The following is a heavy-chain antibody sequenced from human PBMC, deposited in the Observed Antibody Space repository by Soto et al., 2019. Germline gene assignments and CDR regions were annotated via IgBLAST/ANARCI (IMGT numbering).Heavy chain of an antibody. CDR1: GGSPSRGGNY. CDR2: IYYSGST. D-gene: IGHD1-26*01. V-gene: IGHV4-31*03. Sequence: SETLPLPCTVSGGSPSRGGNYWSCIRQHTGKDLEWIGYIYYSGSTYYNPSLKRRVTITVDTTKNQFSLKLSLVTAADTAVYYLARGDTTNRMDVWGRRSTVTGS. J-gene: IGHJ6*02. CDR3: ARGDTTNRMDV.